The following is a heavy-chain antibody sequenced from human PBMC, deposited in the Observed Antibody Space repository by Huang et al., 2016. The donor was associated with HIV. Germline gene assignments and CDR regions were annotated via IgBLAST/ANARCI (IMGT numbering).Heavy chain of an antibody. J-gene: IGHJ4*02. V-gene: IGHV4-30-4*08. CDR2: IYYSGST. Sequence: QVQLQESGPGLVKPSQTLSLTCTVSGDSIGSGGHYWSWFRQPPGKGLEWIGFIYYSGSTYHNPSLKSRVTISVDTSKNQFSLKLSSVTAADTAVYFCSRALYYHGSGSYSDYWGRGTLVTVSS. CDR1: GDSIGSGGHY. CDR3: SRALYYHGSGSYSDY. D-gene: IGHD3-10*01.